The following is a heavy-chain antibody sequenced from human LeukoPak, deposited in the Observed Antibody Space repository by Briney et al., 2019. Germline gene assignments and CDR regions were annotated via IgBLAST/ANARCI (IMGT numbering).Heavy chain of an antibody. J-gene: IGHJ3*02. D-gene: IGHD3-10*01. CDR3: ARDQFGELVVCTFHI. CDR1: GFTFSSYA. Sequence: GGSLRLSCAASGFTFSSYAMHWVRQAPGKGLEWVAVILHDGSNKYYADSVKGRFTISRDNSKNTLYLQMNSLRAEDTAVYYCARDQFGELVVCTFHIWGQGTMVTVSS. CDR2: ILHDGSNK. V-gene: IGHV3-30-3*01.